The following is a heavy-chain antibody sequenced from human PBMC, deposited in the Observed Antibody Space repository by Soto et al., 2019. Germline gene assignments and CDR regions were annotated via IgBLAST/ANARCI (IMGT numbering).Heavy chain of an antibody. V-gene: IGHV3-30*03. D-gene: IGHD4-17*01. CDR3: ARDVIPHYSDNRDS. CDR2: VSFDGNTK. Sequence: ESGGGVVQPGKSLRLSCVASGFAFNSHGMHWARQTPGKGPEWVAGVSFDGNTKTYADSVKGRFTISRDSSSNTLYLQMNSLRPEDSAIYYCARDVIPHYSDNRDSWGPGTQVTVSS. CDR1: GFAFNSHG. J-gene: IGHJ5*01.